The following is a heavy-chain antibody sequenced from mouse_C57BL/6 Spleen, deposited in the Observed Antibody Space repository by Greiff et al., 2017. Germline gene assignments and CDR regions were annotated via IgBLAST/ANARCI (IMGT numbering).Heavy chain of an antibody. J-gene: IGHJ4*01. D-gene: IGHD2-1*01. Sequence: VQLQQPGAELVKPGASVQLSCKASGYTFTSYWMHWVKQRPGQGLEWIGMIHPNSGSTNYNEKFKSKATLTVDKSSSTAYMQLSSLTSGDSAVYYCARGVNYAMSYWGQGTSVTVSS. CDR2: IHPNSGST. V-gene: IGHV1-64*01. CDR3: ARGVNYAMSY. CDR1: GYTFTSYW.